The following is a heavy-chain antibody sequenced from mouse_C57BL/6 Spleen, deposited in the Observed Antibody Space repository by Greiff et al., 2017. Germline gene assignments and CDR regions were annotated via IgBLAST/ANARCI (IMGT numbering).Heavy chain of an antibody. CDR1: GYAFSSYW. Sequence: QVTLKESGAELVKPGASVKISCKASGYAFSSYWMNWVKQRPGKGLEWIGQIYPGDGDTNYNGKFKGKATLTADKSSSTAYMQLSSLTSEDSAVYFCARGLRSYAMDYWGQGTSVTVSS. CDR3: ARGLRSYAMDY. J-gene: IGHJ4*01. CDR2: IYPGDGDT. D-gene: IGHD1-1*01. V-gene: IGHV1-80*01.